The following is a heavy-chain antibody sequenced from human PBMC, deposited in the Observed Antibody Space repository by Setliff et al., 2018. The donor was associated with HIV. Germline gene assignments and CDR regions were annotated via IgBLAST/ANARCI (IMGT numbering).Heavy chain of an antibody. D-gene: IGHD3-22*01. V-gene: IGHV4-34*01. CDR1: GGSFSGYY. J-gene: IGHJ4*02. CDR3: ARQAIFGYYDSSGYLDY. CDR2: INHSGST. Sequence: KPSETLSLTCAVYGGSFSGYYWSWIRQPPGKGLEWIGEINHSGSTNYNPSLKSRVTISVDTSKNQFSLRLSSVTASDTAVYYCARQAIFGYYDSSGYLDYWGQGTLVTVSS.